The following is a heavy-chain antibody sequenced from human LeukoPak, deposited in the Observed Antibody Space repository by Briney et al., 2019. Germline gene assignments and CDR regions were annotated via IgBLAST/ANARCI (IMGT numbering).Heavy chain of an antibody. CDR1: GFTFSNYA. CDR2: IGGSDDKT. D-gene: IGHD3-22*01. Sequence: PGGSLRLSCAASGFTFSNYAMSWVRQAPGNGLEWISAIGGSDDKTYYADSVKGRFTISRDNSKNTLYLQMNSLRAEDTAVYYCAKYSHDSSGSYDYWGQGTLVTVSS. CDR3: AKYSHDSSGSYDY. J-gene: IGHJ4*02. V-gene: IGHV3-23*01.